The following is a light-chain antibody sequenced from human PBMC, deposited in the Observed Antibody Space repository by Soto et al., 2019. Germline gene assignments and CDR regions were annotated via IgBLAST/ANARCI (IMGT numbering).Light chain of an antibody. Sequence: DIQMTQSPSTLSASVGDRVTITCRASQDIRSALGWYQQKPGKAPKLLIYAASSLQSGVPSRFSGSGSGTDFTLTISSLQPEDFATYYCQQSYSTPRTFAQGAKVDI. J-gene: IGKJ1*01. V-gene: IGKV1-39*01. CDR1: QDIRSA. CDR3: QQSYSTPRT. CDR2: AAS.